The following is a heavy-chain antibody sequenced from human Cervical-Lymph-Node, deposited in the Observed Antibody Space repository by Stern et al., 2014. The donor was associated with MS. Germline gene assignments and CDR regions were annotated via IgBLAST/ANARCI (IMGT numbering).Heavy chain of an antibody. J-gene: IGHJ4*02. CDR3: ARHSVGVKDFDS. D-gene: IGHD4-23*01. CDR2: VYYNGTT. CDR1: GGSIRTFS. Sequence: QVQLQESGPGLVKPSETLSLTCTVSGGSIRTFSLSWIRHPPGRGLEWIGCVYYNGTTTHNPSLKSRVAMSVDTSKSQLSLRLHSVTAADTAVYYCARHSVGVKDFDSWGQGTLVTVSS. V-gene: IGHV4-59*01.